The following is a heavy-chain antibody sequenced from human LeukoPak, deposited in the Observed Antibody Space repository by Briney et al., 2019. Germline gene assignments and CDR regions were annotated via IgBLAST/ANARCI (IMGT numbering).Heavy chain of an antibody. Sequence: GESLRLSCAASGFTVSSNYMSWVRQAPGKGLEWVSVIYSGGSTDYADSVKGRFTISRDTSKNTLYLQMNSLRVEDTAVYYCARSSHYDILTGYSEEDAFDIWGQGTMVTVSS. CDR1: GFTVSSNY. CDR3: ARSSHYDILTGYSEEDAFDI. D-gene: IGHD3-9*01. J-gene: IGHJ3*02. CDR2: IYSGGST. V-gene: IGHV3-53*01.